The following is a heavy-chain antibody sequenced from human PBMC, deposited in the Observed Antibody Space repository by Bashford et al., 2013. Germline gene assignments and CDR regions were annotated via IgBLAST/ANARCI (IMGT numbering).Heavy chain of an antibody. CDR2: IYYSGST. CDR1: GGSISSSSYY. V-gene: IGHV4-39*01. D-gene: IGHD3-3*01. J-gene: IGHJ4*02. Sequence: SETLSLTCTVSGGSISSSSYYWGWIRQPPGKGLEWIGSIYYSGSTYYNPSLKSRVTISVDTSKNQFSLKLSSVTAADTAVYYCARALRFLEWYYFDYWGQGTLVTVSS. CDR3: ARALRFLEWYYFDY.